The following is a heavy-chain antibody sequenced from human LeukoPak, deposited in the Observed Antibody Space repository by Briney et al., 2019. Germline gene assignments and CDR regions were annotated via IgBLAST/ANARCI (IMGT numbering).Heavy chain of an antibody. J-gene: IGHJ4*02. CDR1: GGSISSSSYY. CDR3: ARSEDTAMVFDY. Sequence: PSETLSLTCTVSGGSISSSSYYWGWIRQPPGKGLEWIGSIYYSGSTYYNPSLKSRVTISVDTSKNQFSLKLSSVTAADTAVYYCARSEDTAMVFDYWGQGTLVTVSS. CDR2: IYYSGST. V-gene: IGHV4-39*07. D-gene: IGHD5-18*01.